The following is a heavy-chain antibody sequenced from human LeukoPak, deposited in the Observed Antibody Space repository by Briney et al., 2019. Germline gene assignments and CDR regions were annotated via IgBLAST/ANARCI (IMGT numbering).Heavy chain of an antibody. CDR1: GYTFTSYD. J-gene: IGHJ6*03. CDR3: ARGGFKGSYDFWSGYYQSYYMDV. D-gene: IGHD3-3*01. V-gene: IGHV1-8*01. Sequence: ASVKVSCKASGYTFTSYDINWVRQATGQGLEWMGWMNPNSGNTGYAQKFQGRVTMTRNTSISTAYMELSSLRSEDTAVYYCARGGFKGSYDFWSGYYQSYYMDVWGKGTTVTVSS. CDR2: MNPNSGNT.